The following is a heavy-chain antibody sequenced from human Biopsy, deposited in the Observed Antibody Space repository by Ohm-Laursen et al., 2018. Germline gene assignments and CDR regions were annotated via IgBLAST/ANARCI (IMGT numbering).Heavy chain of an antibody. CDR2: ISLTSSHI. CDR3: ARDSSRRAREGGMDV. V-gene: IGHV3-21*01. Sequence: SLRLSCAASGFSVSSSDINWVRQAPGKGLEWISYISLTSSHIYDADSARGRFTVARDIAKNSLYLQLNSLSVEDTAVYYCARDSSRRAREGGMDVWGQGTTVTVSS. D-gene: IGHD6-6*01. J-gene: IGHJ6*02. CDR1: GFSVSSSD.